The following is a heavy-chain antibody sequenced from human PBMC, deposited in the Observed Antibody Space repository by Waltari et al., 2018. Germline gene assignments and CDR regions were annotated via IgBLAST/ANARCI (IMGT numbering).Heavy chain of an antibody. CDR2: IKTRADGGTA. V-gene: IGHV3-15*07. J-gene: IGHJ6*02. CDR1: GFSFSNAW. CDR3: TPPPYYYYYGMDV. Sequence: EVQLVESGGGLVNPGGSLRLSCAASGFSFSNAWMNWVRQAPGKGLEVVGRIKTRADGGTADYAAPVRGRFTISRDDSQNTLYLQMNSLKTEDTAVYYCTPPPYYYYYGMDVWGQGTTVTVSS.